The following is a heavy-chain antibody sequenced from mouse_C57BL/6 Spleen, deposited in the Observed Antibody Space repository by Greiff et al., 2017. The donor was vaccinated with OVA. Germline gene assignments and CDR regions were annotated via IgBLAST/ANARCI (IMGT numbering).Heavy chain of an antibody. J-gene: IGHJ3*01. CDR2: IDPSDSYT. CDR1: GYTFTSYW. Sequence: QVQLQQPGAELVRPGTSVKLSCKASGYTFTSYWMHWVKQRPGQGLEWIGVIDPSDSYTNYNQKFKGKATLTVDTSSSTAYMQLSSLTSEDSAVYYCARDYGSSPFWFAYWGQGTLVTVSA. D-gene: IGHD1-1*01. V-gene: IGHV1-59*01. CDR3: ARDYGSSPFWFAY.